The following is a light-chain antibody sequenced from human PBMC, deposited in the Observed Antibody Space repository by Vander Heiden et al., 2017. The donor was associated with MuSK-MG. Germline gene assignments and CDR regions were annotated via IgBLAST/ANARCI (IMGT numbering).Light chain of an antibody. CDR2: DEA. CDR1: QSVSSSY. Sequence: EIVLTQSPGTLSLSPGERATLSCRASQSVSSSYLAWYQQKPGQATRRLIYDEASRATGIPDRFSGSGSGTDFTLTISRLEPEDFAVYYCQQYGRSPLTFGGGTKVEIK. CDR3: QQYGRSPLT. J-gene: IGKJ4*01. V-gene: IGKV3-20*01.